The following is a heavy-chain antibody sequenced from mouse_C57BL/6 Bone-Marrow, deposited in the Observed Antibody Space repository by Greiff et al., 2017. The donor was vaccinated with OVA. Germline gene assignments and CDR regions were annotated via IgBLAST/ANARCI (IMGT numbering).Heavy chain of an antibody. CDR3: ARGVLLRSYAMDY. D-gene: IGHD1-1*01. CDR1: GYTFTSYW. Sequence: QVQLQQSGAELVKPGASVKLSCKASGYTFTSYWMHWVKQRPGQGLEWIGMIHPNSGSTNYNEKFKSKATLTVDKSSSTAYMQLSSLTSEDSAVYYCARGVLLRSYAMDYWGQGTSVTVSS. V-gene: IGHV1-64*01. CDR2: IHPNSGST. J-gene: IGHJ4*01.